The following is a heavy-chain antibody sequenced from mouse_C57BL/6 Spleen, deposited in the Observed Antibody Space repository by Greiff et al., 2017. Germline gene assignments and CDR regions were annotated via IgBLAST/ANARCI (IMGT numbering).Heavy chain of an antibody. Sequence: VKLQESGPELVKPGASVKISCKASGYAFSSSWMNWVKQRPGKGLEWIGRIYPGDGDTNYNGKFKGKATLTADKSSSTAYMQLSSLTSEDSAVYFCARGDYDYDVHFDYWGQGTTLTVSS. CDR3: ARGDYDYDVHFDY. J-gene: IGHJ2*01. CDR1: GYAFSSSW. D-gene: IGHD2-4*01. CDR2: IYPGDGDT. V-gene: IGHV1-82*01.